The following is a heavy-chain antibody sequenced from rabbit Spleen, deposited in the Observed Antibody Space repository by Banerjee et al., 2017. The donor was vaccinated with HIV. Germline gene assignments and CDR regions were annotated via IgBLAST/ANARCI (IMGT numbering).Heavy chain of an antibody. CDR2: IDLVFGST. CDR1: GFSFSSSYW. CDR3: VREVAGRFGL. D-gene: IGHD4-1*01. Sequence: QEQLVESGGGLVQPEGSLTLTCTASGFSFSSSYWICWVRQAPGKGLEWIGYIDLVFGSTYYANWVNGRFTISSHNAQNTLYLQLNSLTAADTATYFCVREVAGRFGLWAPGTLVTVS. V-gene: IGHV1S45*01. J-gene: IGHJ4*01.